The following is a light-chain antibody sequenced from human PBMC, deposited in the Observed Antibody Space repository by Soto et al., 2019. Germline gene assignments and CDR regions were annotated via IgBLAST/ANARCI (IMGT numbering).Light chain of an antibody. V-gene: IGLV2-23*02. CDR2: EVT. CDR3: SSYAGSSIFVV. CDR1: SSDVGSYNL. J-gene: IGLJ2*01. Sequence: QSARTQPASVSGSPGQSITISCTGTSSDVGSYNLVSWYQHLPGKAPKLMIFEVTKRPSGVSTRFSGSKSGNTASLTISGLQAEDEADYYCSSYAGSSIFVVFGGGTKLTVL.